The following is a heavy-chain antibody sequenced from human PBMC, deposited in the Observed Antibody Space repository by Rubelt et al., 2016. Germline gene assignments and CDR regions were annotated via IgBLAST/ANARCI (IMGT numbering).Heavy chain of an antibody. Sequence: GASVKVSCKASGYTFTSYYMHWVRQAPGQGLEWMGIINPSGGSTSYAQKFQGRVTMTRDTSTSTVYMELSSLRSEATAVYYCARDRWDVVVVAATPWDVWGQGTTVTVSS. D-gene: IGHD2-15*01. J-gene: IGHJ6*02. V-gene: IGHV1-46*01. CDR1: GYTFTSYY. CDR2: INPSGGST. CDR3: ARDRWDVVVVAATPWDV.